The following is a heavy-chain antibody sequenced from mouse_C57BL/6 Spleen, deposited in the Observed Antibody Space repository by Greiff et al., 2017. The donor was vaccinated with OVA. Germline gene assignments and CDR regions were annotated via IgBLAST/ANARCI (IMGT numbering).Heavy chain of an antibody. CDR1: GYAFTNYL. CDR2: INPGSGGT. D-gene: IGHD1-1*01. Sequence: VQLQQSGAELVRPGTSVKVSCKASGYAFTNYLIEWVKQRPGQGLEWIGVINPGSGGTNYNENFKGKATLTADKSSSTAYMQLSSLTSEDSAVYFCARSEYYGSSYNFDYWGQGTTLTVSS. J-gene: IGHJ2*01. CDR3: ARSEYYGSSYNFDY. V-gene: IGHV1-54*01.